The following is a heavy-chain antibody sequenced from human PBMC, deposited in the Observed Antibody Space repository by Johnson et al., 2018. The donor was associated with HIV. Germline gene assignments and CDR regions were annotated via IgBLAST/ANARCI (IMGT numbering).Heavy chain of an antibody. D-gene: IGHD3-22*01. CDR3: ARGGITMIVVVISPPDAFDI. CDR1: GFTFDDYG. V-gene: IGHV3-20*04. J-gene: IGHJ3*02. Sequence: VQLVESGGGVVRPGGSLRLSCAASGFTFDDYGMSWVRQAPGKGLEWVSVIYSGGSTYYADSVKGRFTISRDNAKNSLYLQMKSLRAEDTAVYYCARGGITMIVVVISPPDAFDIWGQGTLVTVSS. CDR2: IYSGGST.